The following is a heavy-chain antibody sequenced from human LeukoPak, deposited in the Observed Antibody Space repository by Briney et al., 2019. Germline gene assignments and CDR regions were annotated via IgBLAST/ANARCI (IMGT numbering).Heavy chain of an antibody. Sequence: GGSLRLSCAASGFTFSSYGMHWVRQAPGKGLEWVAVISYDGSNKYYADSVKGRFTISSDNSKNTLYLQMNSLRAEDTAVYYCAKDFVITGTTGILDYWGQGTLVTVSS. CDR3: AKDFVITGTTGILDY. D-gene: IGHD1-7*01. J-gene: IGHJ4*02. CDR1: GFTFSSYG. V-gene: IGHV3-30*18. CDR2: ISYDGSNK.